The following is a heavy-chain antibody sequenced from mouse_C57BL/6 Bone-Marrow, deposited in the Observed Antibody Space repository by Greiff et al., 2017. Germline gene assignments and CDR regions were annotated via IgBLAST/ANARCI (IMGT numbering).Heavy chain of an antibody. J-gene: IGHJ4*01. D-gene: IGHD1-1*01. Sequence: VKLQQPGAELVRPGTSVKLSCKASGYTFTDYEMHWVKQTPVHGLEWIGAIDPETGGTAYNQKFKGKAILTADKSSSTAYMELRSLTSEDSAVYYCTPPLLVHAMDYWGQGTSVTVSS. CDR1: GYTFTDYE. V-gene: IGHV1-15*01. CDR3: TPPLLVHAMDY. CDR2: IDPETGGT.